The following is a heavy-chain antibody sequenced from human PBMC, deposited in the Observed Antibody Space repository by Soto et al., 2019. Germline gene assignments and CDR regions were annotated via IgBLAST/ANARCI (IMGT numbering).Heavy chain of an antibody. Sequence: QVQLVQSGAEVKKPGASVKVSCKASGYTFTSYDINWVRQATGQGHGWMGWMNRSSGNTGYAQKFQGRVTMTRNTSISTAYMELSSLRSEDTAVYYCARRGYSSSWYYYYYYGMDVWGQGTTVTVSS. J-gene: IGHJ6*02. CDR1: GYTFTSYD. CDR3: ARRGYSSSWYYYYYYGMDV. V-gene: IGHV1-8*01. CDR2: MNRSSGNT. D-gene: IGHD6-13*01.